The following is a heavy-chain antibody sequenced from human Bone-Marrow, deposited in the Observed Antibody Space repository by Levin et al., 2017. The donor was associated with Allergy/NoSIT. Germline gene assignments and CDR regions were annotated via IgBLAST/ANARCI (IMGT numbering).Heavy chain of an antibody. J-gene: IGHJ6*03. CDR1: GYIFTDYY. CDR2: SNPNTGGT. Sequence: ASVKVSCKASGYIFTDYYMHWVRQAPGQGLEWMGWSNPNTGGTSYSQNFQGRVTMTRDKSISTAYMDLSSLRSDDTAVYYCARGIASGGKTYYYYYMDVWGRGTTVAVSS. V-gene: IGHV1-2*02. D-gene: IGHD6-13*01. CDR3: ARGIASGGKTYYYYYMDV.